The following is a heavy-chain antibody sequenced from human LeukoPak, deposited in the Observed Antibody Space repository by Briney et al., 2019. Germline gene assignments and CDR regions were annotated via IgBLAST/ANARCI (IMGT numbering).Heavy chain of an antibody. CDR1: GYSISSGYY. Sequence: PSETLSLTCTVSGYSISSGYYWGWIRQPPGKGLEWIGSIYHSGSTYYNPSLKSRVTISVDTSKNQFSLKLSSVTAADTAVYYCARAPTVAGSSDYWGQGTLVTVSS. CDR2: IYHSGST. J-gene: IGHJ4*02. D-gene: IGHD6-19*01. CDR3: ARAPTVAGSSDY. V-gene: IGHV4-38-2*02.